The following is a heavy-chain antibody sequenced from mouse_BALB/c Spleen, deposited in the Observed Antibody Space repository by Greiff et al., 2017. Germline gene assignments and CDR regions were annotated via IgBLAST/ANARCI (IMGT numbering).Heavy chain of an antibody. J-gene: IGHJ3*01. Sequence: EVQGVESGGGLVKPGGSLKLSCAASGFTFSSYTMSWVRQTPEKRLEWVATISSGGGNTYYPDSVKGRFTISRDNAKNNLYLQMSSLRSEDTALYYCARDGYPFAYWGQGTLVTVSA. CDR2: ISSGGGNT. CDR1: GFTFSSYT. D-gene: IGHD2-3*01. V-gene: IGHV5-9*03. CDR3: ARDGYPFAY.